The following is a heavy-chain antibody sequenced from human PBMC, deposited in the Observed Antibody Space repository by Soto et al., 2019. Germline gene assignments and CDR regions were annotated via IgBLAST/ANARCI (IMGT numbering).Heavy chain of an antibody. CDR3: ARDAYSSSYYYYGMDV. J-gene: IGHJ6*02. V-gene: IGHV6-1*01. CDR1: GDKVSSNSAA. CDR2: TYYRSKWYN. D-gene: IGHD6-6*01. Sequence: PSQTLSLTYAISGDKVSSNSAAWNWIRQSPSRGLEWLGRTYYRSKWYNDYAVSVKSRITINPDTSKNQFSLQLNSVTPEDTSVYYCARDAYSSSYYYYGMDVWGQGTTVTVSS.